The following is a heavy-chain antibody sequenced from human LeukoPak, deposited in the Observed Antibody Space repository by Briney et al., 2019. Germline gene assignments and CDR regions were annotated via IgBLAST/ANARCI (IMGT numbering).Heavy chain of an antibody. V-gene: IGHV3-30*02. CDR3: TKDRITYYYDSSGYTFDY. D-gene: IGHD3-22*01. CDR2: IRYDGSNK. J-gene: IGHJ4*02. Sequence: GGSLRLSCAASGFTFSSYGINWVRQAPGKGLEWVAFIRYDGSNKYYADSVKGRFTISRDNSKNTLYLQMNSLRAEDTAVYYYTKDRITYYYDSSGYTFDYWGQGTLVTVSS. CDR1: GFTFSSYG.